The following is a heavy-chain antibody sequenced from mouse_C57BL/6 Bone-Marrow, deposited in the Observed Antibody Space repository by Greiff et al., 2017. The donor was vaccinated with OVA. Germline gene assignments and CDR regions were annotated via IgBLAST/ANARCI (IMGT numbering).Heavy chain of an antibody. CDR3: IRYDNYWYFDV. V-gene: IGHV11-2*01. CDR1: GFTFSGYW. J-gene: IGHJ1*03. CDR2: LNSDGSAT. Sequence: EVKLVEPGGGLVQPGGSRGLSCEGSGFTFSGYWMSWVRQTPGKTLEWIGELNSDGSATNYAPYIKDHFTIFINNDKNTLYLQMSNMQSEYTATYFCIRYDNYWYFDVWGTGTTVTVSS.